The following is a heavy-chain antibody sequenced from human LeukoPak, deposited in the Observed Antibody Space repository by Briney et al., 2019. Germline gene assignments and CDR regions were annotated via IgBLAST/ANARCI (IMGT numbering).Heavy chain of an antibody. CDR2: ISWNSGSI. CDR1: GFTFDDYA. D-gene: IGHD2-21*01. V-gene: IGHV3-9*01. Sequence: GRSLRLSCAASGFTFDDYAMHWVRQAPGKGLEWVSGISWNSGSIGYADSVKGRFTISRDNAKNSLYLQMNSLRAEDTALYYCAKDISLDYWGQGTLVTVSP. CDR3: AKDISLDY. J-gene: IGHJ4*02.